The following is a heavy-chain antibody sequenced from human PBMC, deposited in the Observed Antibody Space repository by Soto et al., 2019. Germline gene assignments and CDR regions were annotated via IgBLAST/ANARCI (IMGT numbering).Heavy chain of an antibody. CDR1: GFTFSYYS. CDR3: ARYYNGMDV. CDR2: ISSGSSTI. J-gene: IGHJ6*02. Sequence: EVQLVEYGGDLVQPGGSLRLSSAASGFTFSYYSMNWLHQAPGKGLEWVSYISSGSSTIYYADSVKGRFTISRDNAKNSVYLQMTSLRVEDTAVYYCARYYNGMDVWGQGTTVTVSS. V-gene: IGHV3-48*01.